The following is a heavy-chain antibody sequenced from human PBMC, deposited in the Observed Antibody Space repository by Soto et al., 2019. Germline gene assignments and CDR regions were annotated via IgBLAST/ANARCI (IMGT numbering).Heavy chain of an antibody. CDR2: ILPIFGTP. J-gene: IGHJ6*02. CDR1: GGTFRNNA. Sequence: QVQLVQSGAEVKKPGSSVKVSCKTSGGTFRNNAISWVRQAPGQGLEWMGWILPIFGTPNYAQRFRGRVTISADDSATTAFMELRGLRPDDTAVYFCARDAWTVVRGILISGGMDVWGQGTTVTVSS. D-gene: IGHD3-10*01. V-gene: IGHV1-69*01. CDR3: ARDAWTVVRGILISGGMDV.